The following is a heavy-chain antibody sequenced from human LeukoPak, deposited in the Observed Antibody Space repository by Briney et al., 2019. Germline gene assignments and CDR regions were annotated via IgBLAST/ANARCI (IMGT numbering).Heavy chain of an antibody. Sequence: GGSLRLSCAASGFTFSSYAMGWVRQAPGKGPEWVSSISGSGGHTYFADSVKGRFTISRDNSKNTLDLQMNSLKVEDTAVYYCAKRVDYSGKYYFDYWGQGTLVTVSS. CDR1: GFTFSSYA. CDR2: ISGSGGHT. V-gene: IGHV3-23*01. D-gene: IGHD1-26*01. CDR3: AKRVDYSGKYYFDY. J-gene: IGHJ4*02.